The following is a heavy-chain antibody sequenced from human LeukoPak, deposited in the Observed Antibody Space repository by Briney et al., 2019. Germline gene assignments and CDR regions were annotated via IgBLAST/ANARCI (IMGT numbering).Heavy chain of an antibody. V-gene: IGHV3-73*01. Sequence: PGGSLRLSCAASGFTFSGSAMHWVRQASGKGLEWVGRIRSKANSYATAYAASVKGRFTISRDDSKNTAYLQMNSLKTEDTAVYYCTRQLTQWLVSDYFDYWGQGTLVTVSS. J-gene: IGHJ4*02. CDR1: GFTFSGSA. CDR3: TRQLTQWLVSDYFDY. CDR2: IRSKANSYAT. D-gene: IGHD6-19*01.